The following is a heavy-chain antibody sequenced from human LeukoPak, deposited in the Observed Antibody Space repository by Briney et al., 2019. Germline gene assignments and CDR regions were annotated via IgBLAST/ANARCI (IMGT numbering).Heavy chain of an antibody. CDR3: ARGGGSRKAEFDP. D-gene: IGHD1-26*01. CDR2: INHSGST. J-gene: IGHJ5*02. V-gene: IGHV4-34*01. CDR1: GVSFSGYY. Sequence: SETLSLTCAVYGVSFSGYYWSWIRQPPGKGLEWIGEINHSGSTNYNPSLKSRVTISVDTSKIQFSLKLSSVTAADTAVYYCARGGGSRKAEFDPWGQGTLVTVSS.